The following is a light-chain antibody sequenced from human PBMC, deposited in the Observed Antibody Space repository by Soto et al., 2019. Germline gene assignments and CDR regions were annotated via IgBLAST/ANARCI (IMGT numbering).Light chain of an antibody. CDR2: SNN. CDR1: SSNIGSNY. CDR3: AAWDDSLNEYV. V-gene: IGLV1-47*02. J-gene: IGLJ1*01. Sequence: QSVLTQPPSASGTPGQRVTISCSGSSSNIGSNYVYWYQQLPGTAPKLLIYSNNQRPSGVPDRFSGSKSGTSASLAISGLRSEDEADYCCAAWDDSLNEYVFGDGTKLTVL.